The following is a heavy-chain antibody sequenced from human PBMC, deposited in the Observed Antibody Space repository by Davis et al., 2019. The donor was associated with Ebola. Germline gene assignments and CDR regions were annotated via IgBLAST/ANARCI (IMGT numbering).Heavy chain of an antibody. CDR3: AKGGIHYYYGMDV. CDR1: GFTFSSYA. D-gene: IGHD3-16*01. V-gene: IGHV3-23*01. Sequence: PGGSLRLSCAASGFTFSSYAMSWVRQAPGKGLEWVSAISGSGGSTYYADSVKGRFTISRDNSKNTLYLQMNSLRADDTAVYYCAKGGIHYYYGMDVWGKGTTVTVSS. J-gene: IGHJ6*04. CDR2: ISGSGGST.